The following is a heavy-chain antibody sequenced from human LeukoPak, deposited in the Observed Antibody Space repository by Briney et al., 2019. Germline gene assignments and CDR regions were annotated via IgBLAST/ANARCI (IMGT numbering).Heavy chain of an antibody. CDR3: ARGDSYDSSGIDY. J-gene: IGHJ4*02. D-gene: IGHD3-22*01. CDR1: GYTFTSYG. V-gene: IGHV1-69*13. Sequence: ASVKVSCKASGYTFTSYGVSWVRQAPGQGLEWMGGIIPIFGTANYAQKFQGRVTITADESTSTAYMELSSLRSEDTAVYYCARGDSYDSSGIDYWGQGTLVTVSS. CDR2: IIPIFGTA.